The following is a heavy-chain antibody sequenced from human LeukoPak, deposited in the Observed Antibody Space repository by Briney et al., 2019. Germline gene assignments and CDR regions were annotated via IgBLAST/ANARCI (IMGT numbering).Heavy chain of an antibody. J-gene: IGHJ4*02. CDR1: GFIFNSYW. Sequence: PGGSLRLSCAASGFIFNSYWMHWVRQAPGKGLVWVSGVNRDGSYTNYADAVKGRFTISRDNAKNTLYLQTNSLRAEDTAVYYCARDLKSAFDYWGQGTLATVSS. CDR2: VNRDGSYT. CDR3: ARDLKSAFDY. V-gene: IGHV3-74*01.